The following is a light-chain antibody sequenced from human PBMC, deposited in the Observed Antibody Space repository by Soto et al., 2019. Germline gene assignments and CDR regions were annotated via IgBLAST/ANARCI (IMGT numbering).Light chain of an antibody. Sequence: DIQMTQSPSTLSGSVGDRVTITCRASQTISSWLAWYQQKPGKVPKLLIYKASTLKSGVPSRFSGSGSGTEFTLTISSLQPEDSATYYCQRSYITPWTFGQGTKVDIK. CDR3: QRSYITPWT. J-gene: IGKJ1*01. V-gene: IGKV1-5*03. CDR1: QTISSW. CDR2: KAS.